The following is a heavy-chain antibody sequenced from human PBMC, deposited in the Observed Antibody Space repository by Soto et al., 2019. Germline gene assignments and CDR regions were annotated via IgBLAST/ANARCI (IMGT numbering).Heavy chain of an antibody. Sequence: SETLSLTCTVSGGSVSSGSYYWSWIRQPPGKGLECVGYVYYSGSTNYNPSLKSRVTISVDTSKNQFSLKLSSVTAADTAVYYCARDLIAAAGSFDYWGQGTLVTVSS. CDR3: ARDLIAAAGSFDY. CDR1: GGSVSSGSYY. V-gene: IGHV4-61*01. J-gene: IGHJ4*02. CDR2: VYYSGST. D-gene: IGHD6-13*01.